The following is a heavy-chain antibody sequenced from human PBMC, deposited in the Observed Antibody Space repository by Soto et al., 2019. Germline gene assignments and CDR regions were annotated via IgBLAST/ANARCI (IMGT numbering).Heavy chain of an antibody. J-gene: IGHJ4*02. D-gene: IGHD3-22*01. CDR2: IKQDGSVR. CDR1: GFTFSNYW. CDR3: TRVRADYYDSSGPNY. Sequence: GGSLRLSCAASGFTFSNYWMTWVRQAPGKGLEWVANIKQDGSVRNYVDSVKGRFTISRDNGKKSVFLQMNSLRAEDTAVYYCTRVRADYYDSSGPNYWGQGT. V-gene: IGHV3-7*03.